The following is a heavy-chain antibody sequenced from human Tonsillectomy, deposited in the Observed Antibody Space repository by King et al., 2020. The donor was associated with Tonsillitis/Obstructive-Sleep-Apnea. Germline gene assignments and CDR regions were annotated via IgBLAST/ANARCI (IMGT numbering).Heavy chain of an antibody. Sequence: VQLQQWGAGLLKPSETLSLTCAVYGGSFSGYYWSWIRQPPGKGLEWIGEIDHSGSTDYNPSLKSRVTISVDASKNQFSLQLSTVTAADTAVYYCASKGSSRGPFDYWGQGTLVTVSS. CDR1: GGSFSGYY. CDR3: ASKGSSRGPFDY. D-gene: IGHD6-13*01. V-gene: IGHV4-34*01. J-gene: IGHJ4*02. CDR2: IDHSGST.